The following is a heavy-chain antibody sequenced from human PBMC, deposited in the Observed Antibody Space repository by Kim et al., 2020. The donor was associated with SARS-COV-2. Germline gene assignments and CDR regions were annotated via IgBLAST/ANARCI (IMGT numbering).Heavy chain of an antibody. CDR3: ARARRTTG. CDR2: DGSDT. J-gene: IGHJ4*02. V-gene: IGHV3-7*01. Sequence: DGSDTYYVDPVKGRFTISRDNAKNSLYLQISSLGAEDTAVYYCARARRTTGGGQGTLVTVST. D-gene: IGHD4-17*01.